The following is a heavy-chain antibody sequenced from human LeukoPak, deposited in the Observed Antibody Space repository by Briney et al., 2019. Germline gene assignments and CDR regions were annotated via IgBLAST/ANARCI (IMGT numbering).Heavy chain of an antibody. CDR3: ARHIQLGYCSGGSCLTPYDMDV. V-gene: IGHV1-69*04. Sequence: RGSVKVSCKASGGTFSSYAISWVRQAPGQGLEWMGRIIPILGIANYAQKFQGRVTITADKSTSTAYMELSSLRSEDTAVYYCARHIQLGYCSGGSCLTPYDMDVWGQGTTVTVSS. D-gene: IGHD2-15*01. CDR1: GGTFSSYA. CDR2: IIPILGIA. J-gene: IGHJ6*02.